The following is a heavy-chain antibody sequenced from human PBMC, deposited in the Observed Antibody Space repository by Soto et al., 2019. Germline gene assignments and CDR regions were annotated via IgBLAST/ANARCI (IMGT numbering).Heavy chain of an antibody. CDR1: GFTFSSYS. D-gene: IGHD3-10*01. J-gene: IGHJ5*02. CDR2: ISSSSSYI. V-gene: IGHV3-21*01. Sequence: EVQLVESGGGLVKPGGSLRLSCAASGFTFSSYSMNWVRQAPGKGLEWVSSISSSSSYIYYADSVKGRFTISRDNAKNXLXQQMNSLRAEDTAVYYCARGQGVGYYYGSGSSRYPTWGQGTLVTVSS. CDR3: ARGQGVGYYYGSGSSRYPT.